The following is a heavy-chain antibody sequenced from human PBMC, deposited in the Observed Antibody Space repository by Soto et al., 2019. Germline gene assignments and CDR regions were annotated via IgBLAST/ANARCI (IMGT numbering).Heavy chain of an antibody. CDR3: AKDGGIDLVISKLLFDI. CDR1: GFTFSNYA. V-gene: IGHV3-23*01. CDR2: ISDSGVST. J-gene: IGHJ3*02. Sequence: EVRLLESGGGFVQPGGSLRLSCAASGFTFSNYAMSCVRQTPGRVLEWVSTISDSGVSTYYADSVKGRFAISRDNSMNTLFLQMNSLRAEDTAVYYCAKDGGIDLVISKLLFDIRGHGTMVTVSS. D-gene: IGHD3-22*01.